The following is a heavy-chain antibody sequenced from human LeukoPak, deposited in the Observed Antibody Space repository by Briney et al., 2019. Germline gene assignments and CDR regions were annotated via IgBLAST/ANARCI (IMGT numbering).Heavy chain of an antibody. V-gene: IGHV1-3*01. CDR1: GYTFTSYA. J-gene: IGHJ6*02. CDR2: INAGNGNT. Sequence: ASVTVSCTASGYTFTSYAMHWVRQAPGQRLEWMGWINAGNGNTKYSQKSQGRVTITRDTSASTAYMELSSLRSEDTAVYYCARDRMYYDFWSGYSSDGMDVWGQGTTVTVSS. D-gene: IGHD3-3*01. CDR3: ARDRMYYDFWSGYSSDGMDV.